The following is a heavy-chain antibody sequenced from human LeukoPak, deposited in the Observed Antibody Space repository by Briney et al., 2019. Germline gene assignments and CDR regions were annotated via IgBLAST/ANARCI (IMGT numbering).Heavy chain of an antibody. CDR1: GGSIRSSYYY. CDR2: IYDSGST. D-gene: IGHD6-19*01. J-gene: IGHJ4*02. Sequence: SETLSLTCTVSGGSIRSSYYYWGWIRQPPGKGLEWIGSIYDSGSTYYNPSLKSRVTISVDKSKNQFSLKLSSVTAADTAVYYCARVSIAVAGTDYWGQGTLVTVSS. CDR3: ARVSIAVAGTDY. V-gene: IGHV4-39*07.